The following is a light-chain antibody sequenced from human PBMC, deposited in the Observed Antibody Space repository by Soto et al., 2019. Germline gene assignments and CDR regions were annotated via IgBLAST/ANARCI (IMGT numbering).Light chain of an antibody. CDR3: STWDDSLNAWV. J-gene: IGLJ3*02. V-gene: IGLV1-44*01. Sequence: QSVLTQPPSASGTPGQRVAISCSGSTSNIGDNTVHWYQQLPGTAPKLLIYNNDRRPSGVPDRFSGSKSVTSASLAISGLQSEDEADYFCSTWDDSLNAWVFGGGTKVTVL. CDR2: NND. CDR1: TSNIGDNT.